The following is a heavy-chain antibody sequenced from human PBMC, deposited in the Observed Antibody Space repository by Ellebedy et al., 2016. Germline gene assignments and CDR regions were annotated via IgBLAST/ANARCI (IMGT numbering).Heavy chain of an antibody. CDR3: AREWRVEMATIDY. J-gene: IGHJ4*02. CDR1: GYTFTGYY. Sequence: ASVKVSXKASGYTFTGYYMHWVRQAPGQGLEWMGWINPNSGGTNYAQKFQGRVTMTRDTSISTAYMELSRLRSDDTAVYYCAREWRVEMATIDYWGQGTLVTVSS. CDR2: INPNSGGT. D-gene: IGHD5-24*01. V-gene: IGHV1-2*02.